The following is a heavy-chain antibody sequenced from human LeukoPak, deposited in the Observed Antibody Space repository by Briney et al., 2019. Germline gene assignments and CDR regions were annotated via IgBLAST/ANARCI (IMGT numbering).Heavy chain of an antibody. CDR3: ARVTSHYYLSGSYYTFDH. CDR1: GGSISSSSYY. CDR2: IYTSGST. J-gene: IGHJ4*02. D-gene: IGHD3-10*01. Sequence: SETLSLTCTVSGGSISSSSYYWSWIRQPAGKGLEWIGRIYTSGSTYYDPSLKSRVTISADTSKNHFSLKLTSVTAADTAVYYCARVTSHYYLSGSYYTFDHWGQGTLVTVSS. V-gene: IGHV4-61*02.